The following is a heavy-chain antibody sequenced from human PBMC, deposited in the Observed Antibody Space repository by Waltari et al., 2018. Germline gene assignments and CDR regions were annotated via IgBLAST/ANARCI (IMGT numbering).Heavy chain of an antibody. CDR1: GYSINSGYY. CDR2: IYHGGDP. Sequence: QVQLQESGPGLVKPSETLSLTFDVSGYSINSGYYWGWIRQSPGKGLGWIPTIYHGGDPFSNPSLKSRVTISMDTSKNPFSLKLNSMTAADTAVYYCSRQVLGYCTSAACRRLESWGQGTLVTVSS. D-gene: IGHD2-2*03. J-gene: IGHJ4*02. CDR3: SRQVLGYCTSAACRRLES. V-gene: IGHV4-38-2*01.